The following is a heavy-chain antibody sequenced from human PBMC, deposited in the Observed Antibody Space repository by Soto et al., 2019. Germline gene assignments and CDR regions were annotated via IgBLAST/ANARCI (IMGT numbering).Heavy chain of an antibody. V-gene: IGHV3-21*01. J-gene: IGHJ6*02. Sequence: KTGGSLRLSCAASGFTFSSYSMNWVRQAPGKGLEWVSSISSSSSYIYYADSVKGRFTISRDNAKNSLYLQMNSLRAEDTAVYYCARDRPPGYSSSWYGNGMDVWGQGTTVTVSS. D-gene: IGHD6-13*01. CDR1: GFTFSSYS. CDR2: ISSSSSYI. CDR3: ARDRPPGYSSSWYGNGMDV.